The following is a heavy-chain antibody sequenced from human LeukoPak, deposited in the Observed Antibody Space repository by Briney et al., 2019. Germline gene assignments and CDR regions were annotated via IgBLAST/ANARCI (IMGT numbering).Heavy chain of an antibody. Sequence: LRLSCAASGFTFSDYYMSWIRQPPGKGLEWIGYIYHSGSTYYNPSLKSRVTISVDRSENQFSLKLSSVTAADTAVYYCARAGYSYGYGYFDYWGQGTLVTVSS. CDR2: IYHSGST. J-gene: IGHJ4*02. CDR1: GFTFSDYY. D-gene: IGHD5-18*01. V-gene: IGHV4-30-2*01. CDR3: ARAGYSYGYGYFDY.